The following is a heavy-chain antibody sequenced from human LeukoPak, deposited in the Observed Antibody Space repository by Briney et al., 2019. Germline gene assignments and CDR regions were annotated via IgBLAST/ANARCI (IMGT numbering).Heavy chain of an antibody. D-gene: IGHD2/OR15-2a*01. J-gene: IGHJ4*02. CDR1: GFTFSTYW. Sequence: GGSLRLSCAASGFTFSTYWMSWVRQAPGKGLEWVVNIKHDGSEKYYVDSVKGRFTISRDNTKNSLRLQMNSLRAEDTAVYYCARGVSIPVGYYFDCWGQGTLVTVSS. CDR2: IKHDGSEK. V-gene: IGHV3-7*04. CDR3: ARGVSIPVGYYFDC.